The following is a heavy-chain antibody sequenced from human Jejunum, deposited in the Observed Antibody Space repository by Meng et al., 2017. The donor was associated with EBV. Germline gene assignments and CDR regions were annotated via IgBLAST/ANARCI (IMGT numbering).Heavy chain of an antibody. Sequence: HVQRVGSGGGLCKPGGSMRLSCAASRFTFSAYYMTWIRQAPGKGLQWVSYICSSGCIIYYADSVRGDNAENSINMQVNSLRAEDTALYYCTTDQGRRNGAIDYWGQGTLVTVSS. CDR2: ICSSGCII. J-gene: IGHJ4*02. D-gene: IGHD2-8*01. CDR3: TTDQGRRNGAIDY. V-gene: IGHV3-11*01. CDR1: RFTFSAYY.